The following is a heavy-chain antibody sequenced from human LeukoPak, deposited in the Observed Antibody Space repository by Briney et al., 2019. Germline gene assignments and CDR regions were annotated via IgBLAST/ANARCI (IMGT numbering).Heavy chain of an antibody. CDR1: GGSTSSTNW. D-gene: IGHD1-26*01. Sequence: SGTLSLTCGVSGGSTSSTNWWSWVRQPPGQGLKWSGEISLSGVTNYNPSLKSRVTMSLDRSKNHLSLTLTSVTAADTAVYYCSRESGAFSPFGYWGQGTLVTVSS. J-gene: IGHJ4*02. CDR3: SRESGAFSPFGY. V-gene: IGHV4-4*02. CDR2: ISLSGVT.